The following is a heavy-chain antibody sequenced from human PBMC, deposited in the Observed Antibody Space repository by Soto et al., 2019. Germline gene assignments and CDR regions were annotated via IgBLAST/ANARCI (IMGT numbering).Heavy chain of an antibody. V-gene: IGHV4-59*01. CDR1: GTSISSYY. D-gene: IGHD2-8*01. CDR2: IHYSGTT. CDR3: ARYNSYAIDY. Sequence: SETLSLTCTVSGTSISSYYWSWIRQPPGKGLEWIANIHYSGTTNYNPSLASRVTLSVDTSKNQFSLKMTSVTAPDRAIYFCARYNSYAIDYWGRGTLVTVSS. J-gene: IGHJ4*02.